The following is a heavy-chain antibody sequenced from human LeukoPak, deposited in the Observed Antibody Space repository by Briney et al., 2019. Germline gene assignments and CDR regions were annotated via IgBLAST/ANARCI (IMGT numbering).Heavy chain of an antibody. CDR2: IYYSGST. CDR1: GGSISSGGYY. Sequence: PSETLSLTCTVSGGSISSGGYYWSWIRQHPGKGLEWIGHIYYSGSTYYNPSLKSRVTISVDTSKNQFSLKLSSVAAADTAVYYCARVLYGSGSYYDYYFDYWGQGTLVIVSS. V-gene: IGHV4-31*03. J-gene: IGHJ4*02. CDR3: ARVLYGSGSYYDYYFDY. D-gene: IGHD3-10*01.